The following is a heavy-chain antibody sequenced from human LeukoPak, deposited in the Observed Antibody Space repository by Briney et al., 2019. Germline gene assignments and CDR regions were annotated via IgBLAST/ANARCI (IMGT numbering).Heavy chain of an antibody. J-gene: IGHJ4*02. D-gene: IGHD6-19*01. CDR3: ARVRGGWLYYFDY. Sequence: GGSLRLSCAASGFTFSSYSMNWVRQAPGKGLEWVSSISSSSSYIYYADSVKGRFTISRDNAKNSLYLQMNSLRAEDTAVYYCARVRGGWLYYFDYWGQGTLVTVSS. V-gene: IGHV3-21*01. CDR1: GFTFSSYS. CDR2: ISSSSSYI.